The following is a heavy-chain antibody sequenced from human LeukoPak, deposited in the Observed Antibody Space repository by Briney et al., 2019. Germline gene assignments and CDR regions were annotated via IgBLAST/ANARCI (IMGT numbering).Heavy chain of an antibody. CDR2: IKGDGSRT. Sequence: GGSLRLSCAASGFTFSSYWMHWVRQAPGKGLVRVSRIKGDGSRTFYADSVKGRFTISRDNAKNTLYLQMNSLRAEDTAVYYCARSDHFDYWGQGTLVTVSS. V-gene: IGHV3-74*01. J-gene: IGHJ4*02. CDR3: ARSDHFDY. CDR1: GFTFSSYW.